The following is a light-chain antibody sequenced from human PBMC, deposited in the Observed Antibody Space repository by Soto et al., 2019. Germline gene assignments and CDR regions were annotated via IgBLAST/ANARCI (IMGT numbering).Light chain of an antibody. CDR1: QSVRSSY. V-gene: IGKV3-20*01. J-gene: IGKJ1*01. CDR2: DAS. CDR3: QQYGSSPT. Sequence: EIVLTQSPGTLSLSPGERATLSCRASQSVRSSYLAWDQQKPGQSPRLLIYDASNRATGIPDRFSGSGSGTDFTLAISRLEPEDFALYYCQQYGSSPTFGQGTKAEIK.